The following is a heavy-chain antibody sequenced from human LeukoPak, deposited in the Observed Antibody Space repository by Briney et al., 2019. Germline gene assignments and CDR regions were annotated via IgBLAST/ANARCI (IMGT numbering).Heavy chain of an antibody. CDR2: INPNSGGT. Sequence: GASVKVSCKASGYTFTGYYMHWVRQAPGQGLEWMGWINPNSGGTNYAQKFQGRVTMTRDTSISTAYMELSRLRSDDTAVYYCAREQQLVLRNAFDIWGQGTMVTVSS. D-gene: IGHD6-13*01. J-gene: IGHJ3*02. CDR1: GYTFTGYY. V-gene: IGHV1-2*02. CDR3: AREQQLVLRNAFDI.